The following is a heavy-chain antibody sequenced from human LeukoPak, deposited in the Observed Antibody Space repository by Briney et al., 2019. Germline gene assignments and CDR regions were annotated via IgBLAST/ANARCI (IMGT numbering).Heavy chain of an antibody. V-gene: IGHV4-30-4*01. Sequence: PSETLSLTCTVSGGSISSGDYYWSWIRQPPGKGLEWIGYIYYSGSTYYNPSLKSRLTISGDTSKSQFSLKLTFVTAADTAVYYCTRHHDYGDKIDYWGQGTLVTVSS. CDR1: GGSISSGDYY. CDR3: TRHHDYGDKIDY. J-gene: IGHJ4*02. CDR2: IYYSGST. D-gene: IGHD4-23*01.